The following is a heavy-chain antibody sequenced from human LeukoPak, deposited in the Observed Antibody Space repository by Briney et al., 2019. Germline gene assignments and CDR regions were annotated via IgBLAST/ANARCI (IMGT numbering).Heavy chain of an antibody. D-gene: IGHD6-19*01. V-gene: IGHV3-30*04. J-gene: IGHJ4*02. Sequence: QSGGSLRLSCVASGFTFSNSPMHWVRQTPGKGLEWVAVLSYDGSDKYYADSVKGRFTISRDNSKNTLYLQMNSLRAEDTAVYYCARQEGYSSGWYPFDYWGQGTLVTVSS. CDR1: GFTFSNSP. CDR3: ARQEGYSSGWYPFDY. CDR2: LSYDGSDK.